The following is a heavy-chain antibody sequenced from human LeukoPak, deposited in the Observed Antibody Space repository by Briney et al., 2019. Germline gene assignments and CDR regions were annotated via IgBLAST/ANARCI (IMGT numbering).Heavy chain of an antibody. J-gene: IGHJ6*03. CDR3: ARHGSSAAGPPYYYYYMDV. Sequence: SETLSLTCTVSGGSISSSSYYWGWIRQPPGKGLEWIGSIYYSGSTYYNPSLKSRVTISVDTSKNQFSLKLSSVTAADTAVYYCARHGSSAAGPPYYYYYMDVWGKGTTVTVSS. CDR2: IYYSGST. V-gene: IGHV4-39*01. CDR1: GGSISSSSYY. D-gene: IGHD6-13*01.